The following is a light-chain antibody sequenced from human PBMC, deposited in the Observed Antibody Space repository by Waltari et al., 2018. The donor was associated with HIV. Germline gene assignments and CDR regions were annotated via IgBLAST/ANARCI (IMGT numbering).Light chain of an antibody. V-gene: IGLV7-46*01. Sequence: QAVVTQEPSLTVYPGGTVTLTCASSTGAVTSGHYPYWFQQRPGQAPRTLIYDTRHRHSWTPARFSASLLGGKAALTLSGAQPEDEADYYCLLYYSGARVFGGGTKLTV. CDR3: LLYYSGARV. J-gene: IGLJ2*01. CDR2: DTR. CDR1: TGAVTSGHY.